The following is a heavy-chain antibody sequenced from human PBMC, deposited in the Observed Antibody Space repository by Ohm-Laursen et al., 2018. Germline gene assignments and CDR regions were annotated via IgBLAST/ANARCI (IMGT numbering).Heavy chain of an antibody. CDR2: ISFTSDP. CDR1: GFTFSPTG. J-gene: IGHJ6*02. CDR3: ARDGSSWSRDV. V-gene: IGHV3-69-1*01. D-gene: IGHD6-13*01. Sequence: SLRLSCAASGFTFSPTGMTWVRQAPGKGLEWVSAISFTSDPYYAESLRGRFTVSRDNTRNSVYLQMNSLRDEDTGVYYCARDGSSWSRDVWGQGTTVTVSS.